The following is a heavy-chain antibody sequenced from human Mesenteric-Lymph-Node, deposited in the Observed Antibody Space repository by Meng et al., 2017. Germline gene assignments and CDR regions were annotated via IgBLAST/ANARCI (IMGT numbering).Heavy chain of an antibody. D-gene: IGHD5-18*01. CDR3: ARILSFGYFLTHYYGMDV. J-gene: IGHJ6*02. V-gene: IGHV5-51*01. Sequence: GESLKIFCKGSGYSFTSYWMGWVRQMPGKGLEWMGIIYPGDSDTRYSPSLQGQGTVSADKSISTAYLQWSSLKASDTAMYYCARILSFGYFLTHYYGMDVWGQGTTVTVSS. CDR2: IYPGDSDT. CDR1: GYSFTSYW.